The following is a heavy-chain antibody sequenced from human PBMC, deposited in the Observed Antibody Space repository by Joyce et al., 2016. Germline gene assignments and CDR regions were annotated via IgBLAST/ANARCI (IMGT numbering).Heavy chain of an antibody. J-gene: IGHJ4*02. CDR2: IYPSGST. CDR1: GGSIRSTSYY. CDR3: ARGYCSGGYCFTGAFDS. Sequence: QVQLQESGPGLLKPSHTLSLTCTVSGGSIRSTSYYWSWIRQPAGRGLEWIGRIYPSGSTNYHPSLDSRVIMSLDTSNNHFSLKLTSVTAADTAVYYCARGYCSGGYCFTGAFDSWGQGTLVTVSS. V-gene: IGHV4-61*02. D-gene: IGHD2-15*01.